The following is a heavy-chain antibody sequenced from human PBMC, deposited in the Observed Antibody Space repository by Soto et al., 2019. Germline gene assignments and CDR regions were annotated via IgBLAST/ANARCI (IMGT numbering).Heavy chain of an antibody. D-gene: IGHD3-22*01. V-gene: IGHV3-30-3*01. J-gene: IGHJ6*02. CDR1: GFIFRSYA. CDR3: ARDDYDSSSYYGSYYYGMDV. CDR2: ISYDGSDK. Sequence: GGSLRLSCAASGFIFRSYAMHWARQAPGKGLEWVTVISYDGSDKYYADSGKGRFTISRDNSKNTLYLQMNSLTTEDTALYYCARDDYDSSSYYGSYYYGMDVWGQGTTVTVSS.